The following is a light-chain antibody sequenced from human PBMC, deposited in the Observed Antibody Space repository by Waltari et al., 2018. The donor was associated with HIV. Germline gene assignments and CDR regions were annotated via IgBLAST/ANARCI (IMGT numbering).Light chain of an antibody. CDR2: DVN. Sequence: QSALTQPPSASGSPGQSVTVSCTGTSSDIGYFNYVSWYQQHPGKAPKLLISDVNKRPSGVPDRFSASKSGATASLTVSGLLAEDEADYYCAAYAGNNIVIFGGGTKVTV. V-gene: IGLV2-8*01. CDR3: AAYAGNNIVI. CDR1: SSDIGYFNY. J-gene: IGLJ2*01.